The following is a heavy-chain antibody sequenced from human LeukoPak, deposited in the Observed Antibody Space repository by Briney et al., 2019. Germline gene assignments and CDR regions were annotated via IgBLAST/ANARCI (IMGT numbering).Heavy chain of an antibody. CDR1: GYSFTSYW. J-gene: IGHJ3*02. CDR3: ARAGRGYCSGGSCYSLDAFDI. D-gene: IGHD2-15*01. Sequence: GESLEISCKGSGYSFTSYWIGWVRQMPGKGLEWMGIIYPCDSDTRYSPSFQGQVTISADKSISTAYLQWSSLKASDTAMYYCARAGRGYCSGGSCYSLDAFDIWGQGTMVTVSS. CDR2: IYPCDSDT. V-gene: IGHV5-51*01.